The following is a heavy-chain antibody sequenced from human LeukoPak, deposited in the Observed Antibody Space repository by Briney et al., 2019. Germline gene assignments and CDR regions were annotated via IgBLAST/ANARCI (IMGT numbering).Heavy chain of an antibody. V-gene: IGHV4-38-2*02. CDR2: VYHSGNT. CDR3: ARILPTNYGDYGFDY. J-gene: IGHJ4*02. CDR1: GYSISSGYY. D-gene: IGHD4-17*01. Sequence: SETLSLTCTLSGYSISSGYYWGWIRQPPGKGLEWIGSVYHSGNTYYNPSLKIRVTISVDTSKKQFSLKLSPVTAADTAVYYCARILPTNYGDYGFDYWGQGTLVTVSS.